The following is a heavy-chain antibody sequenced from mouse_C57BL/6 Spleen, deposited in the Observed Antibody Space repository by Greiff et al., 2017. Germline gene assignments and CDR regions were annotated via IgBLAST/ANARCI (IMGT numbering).Heavy chain of an antibody. CDR3: ARLGNYLYYFDY. CDR2: ISSGSSTI. CDR1: GFTFSDYG. D-gene: IGHD2-1*01. Sequence: EVKLQQSGGGLVKPGGSLKLSCAASGFTFSDYGMHWVRQAPEKGLEWVAYISSGSSTIYYADTVKGRFTISRDNAKNTLFLQMTSLRSEDTAMYYCARLGNYLYYFDYWGQGTTLTVSS. J-gene: IGHJ2*01. V-gene: IGHV5-17*01.